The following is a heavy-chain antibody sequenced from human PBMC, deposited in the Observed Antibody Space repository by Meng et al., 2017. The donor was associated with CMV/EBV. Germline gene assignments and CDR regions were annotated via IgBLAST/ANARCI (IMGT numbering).Heavy chain of an antibody. J-gene: IGHJ4*02. CDR1: GFSFSSYW. D-gene: IGHD3-10*01. CDR2: IRQDEREK. V-gene: IGHV3-7*01. CDR3: ATDTRGYFDY. Sequence: GESLKISCAASGFSFSSYWMTWVRQAPGKGLEWVANIRQDEREKYYVDSVQGRFTISRDNAHDSLYLQMSSLRVEDTAVYFCATDTRGYFDYWGQGTGTLVTVSS.